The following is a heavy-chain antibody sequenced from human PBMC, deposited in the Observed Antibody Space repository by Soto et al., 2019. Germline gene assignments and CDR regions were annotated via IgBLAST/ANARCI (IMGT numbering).Heavy chain of an antibody. V-gene: IGHV3-30-3*01. J-gene: IGHJ6*02. CDR1: GFTSSSYA. CDR2: ISYDGSNK. CDR3: ARDPGNWNYSVMDV. D-gene: IGHD1-1*01. Sequence: RLSCPASGFTSSSYAIHRVRQAPGKGLEWVAVISYDGSNKYYADSVKGRFTISRDNSKNTLYLQMNSLRAEDTAVYYCARDPGNWNYSVMDVWGQGTTVTVSS.